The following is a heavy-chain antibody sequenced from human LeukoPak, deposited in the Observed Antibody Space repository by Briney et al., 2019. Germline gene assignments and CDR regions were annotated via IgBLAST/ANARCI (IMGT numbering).Heavy chain of an antibody. D-gene: IGHD3-10*01. CDR2: INPSGGST. Sequence: ASVKVSCKASGYTFTSYYMHWVRQAPGQGLEWMGIINPSGGSTSYAQKFQGRVTMTRDTSTSTVYMELSSLRSGDTAVYYCARLEGHGSGSYLLDYWGQGTLVTVSS. J-gene: IGHJ4*02. CDR1: GYTFTSYY. CDR3: ARLEGHGSGSYLLDY. V-gene: IGHV1-46*01.